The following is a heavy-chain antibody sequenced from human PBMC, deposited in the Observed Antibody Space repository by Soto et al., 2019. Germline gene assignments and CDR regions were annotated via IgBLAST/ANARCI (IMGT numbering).Heavy chain of an antibody. J-gene: IGHJ3*01. CDR2: LSAYNGDT. D-gene: IGHD1-26*01. CDR1: GYTFINYG. CDR3: ARWSAIVGGAEAIDV. Sequence: QVQLVQSGAEVKKPGGSVRVSCKTSGYTFINYGITWVRQAPGQGLEWMGWLSAYNGDTSSSEKLQDRFTMTTDTSTNTVYMDLRSLTSDDTAVYYCARWSAIVGGAEAIDVWGQGTMVIVSS. V-gene: IGHV1-18*01.